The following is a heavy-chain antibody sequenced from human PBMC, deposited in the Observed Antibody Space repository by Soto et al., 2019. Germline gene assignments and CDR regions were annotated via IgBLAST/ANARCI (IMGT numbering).Heavy chain of an antibody. Sequence: PGESLKISCKGSGYSFTSYWIGCVRQMPGKGLEWMGIIHPGDSDTRYSPSFQGQVTISADKSISTAYLQWSSLKASDTAMYYCARLGPPDIVVVPASFDYWGQGTLVTVSS. V-gene: IGHV5-51*01. CDR2: IHPGDSDT. D-gene: IGHD2-2*01. J-gene: IGHJ4*02. CDR3: ARLGPPDIVVVPASFDY. CDR1: GYSFTSYW.